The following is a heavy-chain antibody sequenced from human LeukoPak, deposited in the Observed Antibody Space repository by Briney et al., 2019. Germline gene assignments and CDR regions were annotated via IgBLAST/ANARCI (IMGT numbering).Heavy chain of an antibody. CDR3: AKDKATMIVGSFDY. CDR2: ISWNSGSI. V-gene: IGHV3-9*01. D-gene: IGHD3-22*01. J-gene: IGHJ4*02. CDR1: GFTFDDYA. Sequence: PGRSLRLSCAASGFTFDDYAMHWVRQAPGKGLEGVSCISWNSGSIGYADSVKGRFTISRDNAKNSLYLQMNSLRAEDTALYYCAKDKATMIVGSFDYWGQGTLVTVSS.